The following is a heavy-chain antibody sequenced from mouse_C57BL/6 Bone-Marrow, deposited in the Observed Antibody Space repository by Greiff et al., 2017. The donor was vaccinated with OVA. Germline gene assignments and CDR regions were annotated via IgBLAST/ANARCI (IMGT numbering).Heavy chain of an antibody. CDR1: GYTFTDYE. CDR3: TRCYSNYYAIDY. CDR2: IDPETGGT. J-gene: IGHJ4*01. V-gene: IGHV1-15*01. D-gene: IGHD2-5*01. Sequence: QVQLQQSGAELVRPGASVTLSCKASGYTFTDYEMHWVKQTPVHGLEWIGAIDPETGGTAYNQKFKGKAILTADNTSSTAYMELRSLTSEDSSVYYCTRCYSNYYAIDYWGQGTSVTVSS.